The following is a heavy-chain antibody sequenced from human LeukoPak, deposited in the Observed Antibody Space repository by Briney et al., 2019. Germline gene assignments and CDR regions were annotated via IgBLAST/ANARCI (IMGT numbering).Heavy chain of an antibody. J-gene: IGHJ4*02. CDR3: ARNGGGLDY. CDR1: EFTFSSYD. V-gene: IGHV3-48*03. D-gene: IGHD3-16*01. CDR2: ITGSGGAV. Sequence: GGSLRLSCAASEFTFSSYDIIWVRQAPGKGLEWVSWITGSGGAVKYTDSVKGRFTISRDNAKKSVYLQMNSLRVEDTDVYYCARNGGGLDYWGQGTLVTVSS.